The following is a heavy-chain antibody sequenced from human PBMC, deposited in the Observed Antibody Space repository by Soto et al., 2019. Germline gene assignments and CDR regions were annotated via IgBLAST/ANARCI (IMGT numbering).Heavy chain of an antibody. V-gene: IGHV4-31*03. Sequence: QVQLQESGPGLVKPSQTLSLTCTVSGGSITTGGSYWSWIRQHPGKGLEWIGNICHSGNTYYNPSPKSRLTISVDTSKNHFSLMVDSVTAADTAVYYCARARFQVLYGKPYFDSWAQGTLVTVSS. CDR2: ICHSGNT. J-gene: IGHJ4*02. CDR1: GGSITTGGSY. CDR3: ARARFQVLYGKPYFDS. D-gene: IGHD2-2*02.